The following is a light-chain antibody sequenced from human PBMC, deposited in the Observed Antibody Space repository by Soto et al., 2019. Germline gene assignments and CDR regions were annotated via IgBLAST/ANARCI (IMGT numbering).Light chain of an antibody. Sequence: VLTQSPGTLSLSPGERATLSCRASQSVRSTYLAWYQQKPGQAPRLLIYAASSRATGIPDRFSGSGSGTDFTLTISRLEPEDFAVYYCQQYGSSPLTFGGGTKVDIK. CDR2: AAS. V-gene: IGKV3-20*01. CDR3: QQYGSSPLT. CDR1: QSVRSTY. J-gene: IGKJ4*01.